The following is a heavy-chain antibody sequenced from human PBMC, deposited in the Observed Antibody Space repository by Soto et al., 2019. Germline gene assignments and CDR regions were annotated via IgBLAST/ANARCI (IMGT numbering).Heavy chain of an antibody. J-gene: IGHJ3*02. CDR3: ARGPPFDSFAM. Sequence: QVQLVQSGAEVKKPGSSVKVSCKASGVTFSDYGISWVRQAPGQGLEWMGGIIPISGKVYYAQKFQGRVTITADRSTNTAYVEVTRLRSDDTAVYYCARGPPFDSFAMWGPGTLVTVSS. V-gene: IGHV1-69*06. CDR2: IIPISGKV. CDR1: GVTFSDYG.